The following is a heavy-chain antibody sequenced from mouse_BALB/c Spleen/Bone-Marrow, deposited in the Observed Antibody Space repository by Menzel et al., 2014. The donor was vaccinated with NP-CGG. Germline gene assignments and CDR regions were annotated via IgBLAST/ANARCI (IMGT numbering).Heavy chain of an antibody. J-gene: IGHJ2*01. CDR3: SRRSDYDYFDY. V-gene: IGHV5-6*02. Sequence: EVKVVESGGDLVKPGGSLKLSCAASGFTFSSYGMSWVRQTPDKRLEWVATISSRGSYTFYPDSVKGRFTISRDNAKNTLYLQMSSLKSEDTAIYYCSRRSDYDYFDYWGQGTTLTGSS. D-gene: IGHD2-4*01. CDR2: ISSRGSYT. CDR1: GFTFSSYG.